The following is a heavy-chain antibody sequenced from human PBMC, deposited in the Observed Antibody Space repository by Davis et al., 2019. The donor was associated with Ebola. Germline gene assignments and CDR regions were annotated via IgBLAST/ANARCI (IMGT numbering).Heavy chain of an antibody. V-gene: IGHV4-59*08. CDR2: IYYSGST. CDR3: ARQRYSYGFGY. D-gene: IGHD5-18*01. CDR1: GGSVSNYY. Sequence: MPSETLSLTCTVSGGSVSNYYWSWIRQPPGKGLEWIGYIYYSGSTNYNPSLKSRVTISVDTSKNQFSLKLSSVTAADTAVYYCARQRYSYGFGYWGQGTRATVSS. J-gene: IGHJ4*02.